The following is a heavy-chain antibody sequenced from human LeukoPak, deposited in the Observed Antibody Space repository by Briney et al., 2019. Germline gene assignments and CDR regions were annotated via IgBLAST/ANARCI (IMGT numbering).Heavy chain of an antibody. J-gene: IGHJ4*02. CDR3: ATLMVRGITIDY. CDR2: ISSSSSYI. CDR1: GFTFSIYA. V-gene: IGHV3-21*01. Sequence: GGSLRLSCAASGFTFSIYAMSWVRQAPGKGLEWVSSISSSSSYIYYADSVKGRFTISRDNAKNSLYLQMNSLRAEDTAVYYCATLMVRGITIDYWGQGTLVTVSS. D-gene: IGHD3-10*01.